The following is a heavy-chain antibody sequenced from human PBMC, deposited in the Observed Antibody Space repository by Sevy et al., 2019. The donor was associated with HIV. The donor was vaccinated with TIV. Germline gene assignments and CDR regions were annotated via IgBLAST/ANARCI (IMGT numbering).Heavy chain of an antibody. J-gene: IGHJ6*02. CDR3: AKDTVFGSSSAYYYYYGMDV. V-gene: IGHV3-23*01. CDR1: GFTFSSYA. CDR2: ISGSGGST. Sequence: GGSLRLSCAASGFTFSSYAMSWVRQAPGKGLEWVSAISGSGGSTYYAYSVKGRFNISRDNSKNTLYLQMNSLRAEDTAVYYCAKDTVFGSSSAYYYYYGMDVWGQGTTVTVSS. D-gene: IGHD6-6*01.